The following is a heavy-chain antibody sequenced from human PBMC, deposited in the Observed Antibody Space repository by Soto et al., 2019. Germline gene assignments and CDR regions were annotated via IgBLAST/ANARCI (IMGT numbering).Heavy chain of an antibody. Sequence: GASVKVSCKASGGTFSSYAISWVRQAPGRGLEWMGGIIPIFGTANYAQKFQGRVTITADESTSTAYMELSSLRSEDTAVYYCASRAGYSGHDWGYSDSMDVLGQGTTVTFCS. CDR2: IIPIFGTA. CDR3: ASRAGYSGHDWGYSDSMDV. J-gene: IGHJ6*01. CDR1: GGTFSSYA. D-gene: IGHD5-12*01. V-gene: IGHV1-69*13.